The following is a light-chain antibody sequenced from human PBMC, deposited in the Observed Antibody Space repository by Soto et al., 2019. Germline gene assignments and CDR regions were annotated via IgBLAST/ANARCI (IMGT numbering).Light chain of an antibody. CDR1: QSISSY. Sequence: DPQMTQSPSALSGSVGDRVTVTCPASQSISSYLNWYQQKPGKAPKLLIYAASSLQSGVPSRFSGSGSGTDFTLTISSLQTEDFATYYCKQSYSTPLTFGRGPKVDIK. J-gene: IGKJ4*01. CDR3: KQSYSTPLT. CDR2: AAS. V-gene: IGKV1-39*01.